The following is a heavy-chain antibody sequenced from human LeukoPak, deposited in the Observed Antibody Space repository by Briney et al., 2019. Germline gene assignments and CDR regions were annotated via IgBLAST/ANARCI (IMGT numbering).Heavy chain of an antibody. CDR3: ARESLPQWLVFRDAFDI. V-gene: IGHV1-2*02. Sequence: VASVKVSCKASGYTFTGYYMHWVRQAPGQGLEWMGWINPNSGGTNYAQKFQGRVTMTRDTSISTAYMELSRLRSDDTAVYYCARESLPQWLVFRDAFDIWGQGTMVTVSS. J-gene: IGHJ3*02. CDR1: GYTFTGYY. D-gene: IGHD6-19*01. CDR2: INPNSGGT.